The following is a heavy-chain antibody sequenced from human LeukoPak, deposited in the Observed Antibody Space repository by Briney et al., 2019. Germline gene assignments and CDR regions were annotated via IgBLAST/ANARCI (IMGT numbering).Heavy chain of an antibody. J-gene: IGHJ3*02. CDR2: IKQDGSEK. CDR3: ASLFLCYGCSSSSDSFDI. D-gene: IGHD6-6*01. Sequence: ETLSLTCAVFGGSFSGYYWTWIRRPPGKGLEWVANIKQDGSEKYYVDSVKGRFTISRDNAKNSLYLLMNSLRAEDTAVYYCASLFLCYGCSSSSDSFDIWGQGTMVTVSS. CDR1: GGSFSGYY. V-gene: IGHV3-7*01.